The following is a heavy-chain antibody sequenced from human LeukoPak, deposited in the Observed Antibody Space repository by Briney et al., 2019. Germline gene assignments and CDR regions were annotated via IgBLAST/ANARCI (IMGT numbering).Heavy chain of an antibody. CDR1: GFTFSSYS. CDR3: ASVAQAGTAMVTVYDYYYMDV. V-gene: IGHV3-21*01. Sequence: PGGSLRLSCAASGFTFSSYSMNWVRQAPGKGLEWVSSISSSSSYIYYADSVKGRFTISRDNAKNSLYLQMNSLRAEDTAVYYCASVAQAGTAMVTVYDYYYMDVWGKGTTVTVSS. CDR2: ISSSSSYI. D-gene: IGHD5-18*01. J-gene: IGHJ6*03.